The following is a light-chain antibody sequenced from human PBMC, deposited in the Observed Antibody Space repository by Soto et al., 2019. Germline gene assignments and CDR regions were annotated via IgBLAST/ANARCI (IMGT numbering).Light chain of an antibody. CDR3: QQYGSSPWT. Sequence: EIVLTQSPGTLSLSPGERATLSCRASQSVSRYLAWYQQKPGQAPRLLIYGASSRATGIPDRFSGSGSGTAFTLTISRLEPEDFAVYYCQQYGSSPWTVGQGTKVEIK. CDR1: QSVSRY. J-gene: IGKJ1*01. V-gene: IGKV3-20*01. CDR2: GAS.